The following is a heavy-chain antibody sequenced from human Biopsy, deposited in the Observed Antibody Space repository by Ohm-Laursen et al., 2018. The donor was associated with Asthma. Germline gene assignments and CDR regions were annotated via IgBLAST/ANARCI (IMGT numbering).Heavy chain of an antibody. CDR3: ARVPTTLRYFDF. D-gene: IGHD2-15*01. V-gene: IGHV4-61*01. CDR1: GGSVSSGSYY. CDR2: ISYSGST. Sequence: GTLSLTCTVSGGSVSSGSYYWSWIRQPPGKGLAWVSYISYSGSTDYNPSLKSRLTISMDTSKNQFSLKLSSVTAADTAVYYCARVPTTLRYFDFWGRGTLVTVSS. J-gene: IGHJ2*01.